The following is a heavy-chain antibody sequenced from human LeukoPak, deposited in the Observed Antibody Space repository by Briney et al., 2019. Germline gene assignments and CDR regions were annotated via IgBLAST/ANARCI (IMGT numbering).Heavy chain of an antibody. V-gene: IGHV3-7*01. J-gene: IGHJ3*02. D-gene: IGHD3-10*01. Sequence: GGSLRLSCAASGFTFSSYWMSWVRQAPGKGLEWVANIKQDGSEKYYVDSVKGRFTISRDNAKNSLYLQMNSLRAEDTAVYYCARERFPFGSGSYYLTRGAFDIWGQGTMVTVSS. CDR2: IKQDGSEK. CDR3: ARERFPFGSGSYYLTRGAFDI. CDR1: GFTFSSYW.